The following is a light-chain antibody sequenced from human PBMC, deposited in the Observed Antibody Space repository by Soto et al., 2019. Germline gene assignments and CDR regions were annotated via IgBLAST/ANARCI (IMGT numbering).Light chain of an antibody. V-gene: IGKV3-15*01. Sequence: EIVLTQSPDTLSLSPGERATLSCRTSQSVSSNYLAGYQQKPAQAPRLLIYGASTRATGIPARFSGSGSGTEFTLTISSLQSEDFAVYYCQQYNNWPRTFGQGTKVDI. J-gene: IGKJ1*01. CDR1: QSVSSN. CDR2: GAS. CDR3: QQYNNWPRT.